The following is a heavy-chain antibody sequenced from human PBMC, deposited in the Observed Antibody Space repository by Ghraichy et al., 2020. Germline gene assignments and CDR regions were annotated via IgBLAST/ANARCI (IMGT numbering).Heavy chain of an antibody. CDR1: GFTLNPFS. Sequence: GGSLRLSCAASGFTLNPFSMTWVRQAPVKGLKWVANIKQDGSEKYYVDSVKGRFTISRDNAKNSVYLQMNSLRAEDTAVYYCGRGGYSYGSNPIDHWGQGSLVIVSS. CDR2: IKQDGSEK. CDR3: GRGGYSYGSNPIDH. J-gene: IGHJ4*02. D-gene: IGHD5-18*01. V-gene: IGHV3-7*04.